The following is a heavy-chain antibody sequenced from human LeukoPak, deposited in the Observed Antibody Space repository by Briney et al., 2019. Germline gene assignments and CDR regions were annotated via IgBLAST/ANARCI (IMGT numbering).Heavy chain of an antibody. D-gene: IGHD6-19*01. V-gene: IGHV1-69*05. J-gene: IGHJ4*02. Sequence: SVTVSCKASGGTSSSYAISWVRQAPGQGPEWMGGIIPMYGTSNYAQKFQGRVTITTDDSTSTAFMELSSLRSEDTAVYYCARGRSSSGRTPTYFDYWGQGSLVTVSS. CDR1: GGTSSSYA. CDR3: ARGRSSSGRTPTYFDY. CDR2: IIPMYGTS.